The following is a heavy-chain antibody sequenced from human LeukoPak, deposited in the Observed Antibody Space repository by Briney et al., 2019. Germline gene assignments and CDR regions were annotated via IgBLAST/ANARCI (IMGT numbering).Heavy chain of an antibody. CDR1: GGSISSGGCY. V-gene: IGHV4-31*03. CDR2: IYYSGST. J-gene: IGHJ3*02. Sequence: TLSLTCTVSGGSISSGGCYWSWIRQHPGKGLEWIGYIYYSGSTYYNPSLKSRVTISVDTSKNQFSLKLSSVTAADTAVYYCAREVSPTYYYDSSGWDIWGKGTMVTVSS. CDR3: AREVSPTYYYDSSGWDI. D-gene: IGHD3-22*01.